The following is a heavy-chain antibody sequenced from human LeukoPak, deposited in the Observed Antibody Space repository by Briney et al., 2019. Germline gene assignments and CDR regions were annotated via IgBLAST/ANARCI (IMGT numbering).Heavy chain of an antibody. J-gene: IGHJ4*02. CDR1: GFTFSNYA. V-gene: IGHV3-30*03. Sequence: RSGGSLRLSCAASGFTFSNYAMSWVRQAPGKGLEWVAVISYDGSNKYYADSVKGRFTISRDNSKNTLYLQMNSLRAEDTAVYYCARNMLRGAAPIDYWGQGTLVTVSS. CDR2: ISYDGSNK. D-gene: IGHD3-10*01. CDR3: ARNMLRGAAPIDY.